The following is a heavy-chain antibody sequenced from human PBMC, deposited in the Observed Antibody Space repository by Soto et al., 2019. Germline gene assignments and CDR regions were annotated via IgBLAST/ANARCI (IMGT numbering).Heavy chain of an antibody. J-gene: IGHJ4*02. D-gene: IGHD6-19*01. CDR3: ASETNGWGWGGFDY. CDR1: GFTVSSNY. CDR2: IHRGGSI. V-gene: IGHV3-53*01. Sequence: EVQLVESGGGLIQPGGSLRLSCAASGFTVSSNYMNWVRQAPGKGLEWVAVIHRGGSIYYADSVKGRFTISRDNPKNALYLQMNSLRAEDTAVYYCASETNGWGWGGFDYWGQGILVTVSS.